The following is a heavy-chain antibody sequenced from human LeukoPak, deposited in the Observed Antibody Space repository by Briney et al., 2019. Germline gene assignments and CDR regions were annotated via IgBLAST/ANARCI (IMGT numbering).Heavy chain of an antibody. J-gene: IGHJ4*02. CDR3: AKLPAEWLLYQVPDY. Sequence: GGSLRLSCAASGFTFSSYGMHWVRQAPGKGLEWVAFIRYDGSNKYYADSVKGRFTISRDNSKNTLYLQVNSLRAEDTAVYYCAKLPAEWLLYQVPDYWGQGTLVTVSS. CDR2: IRYDGSNK. CDR1: GFTFSSYG. V-gene: IGHV3-30*02. D-gene: IGHD3-3*01.